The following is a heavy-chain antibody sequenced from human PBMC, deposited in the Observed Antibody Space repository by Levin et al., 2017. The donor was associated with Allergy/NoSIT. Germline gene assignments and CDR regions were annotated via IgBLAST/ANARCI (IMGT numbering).Heavy chain of an antibody. D-gene: IGHD3-10*01. J-gene: IGHJ4*02. Sequence: GGSLLLSFSSSFFPFLSSLLPFFLPSPFPFLSFVSSISSYNTYIYYADSVKGRFTISRDNAKNSLYLQMNSLRAEDTAVYYCAREVFPHHGSGTQRGYWGQGTLVTVSS. V-gene: IGHV3-21*01. CDR2: ISSYNTYI. CDR1: FFPFLSSL. CDR3: AREVFPHHGSGTQRGY.